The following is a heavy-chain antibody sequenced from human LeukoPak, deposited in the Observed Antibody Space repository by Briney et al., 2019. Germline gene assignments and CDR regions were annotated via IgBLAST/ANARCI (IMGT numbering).Heavy chain of an antibody. CDR1: GGSISSYY. D-gene: IGHD3-10*01. CDR2: IYYSGST. V-gene: IGHV4-59*01. J-gene: IGHJ6*02. Sequence: PSETLSLTCTVSGGSISSYYRSWIRQPPGKGLEWIGYIYYSGSTNYNPSLKSRVTISVDTSKNQFSLKLSSVTAADTAVYYCARDRYGWVWGPGSYTYYYGMDVWGQGTTVTVSS. CDR3: ARDRYGWVWGPGSYTYYYGMDV.